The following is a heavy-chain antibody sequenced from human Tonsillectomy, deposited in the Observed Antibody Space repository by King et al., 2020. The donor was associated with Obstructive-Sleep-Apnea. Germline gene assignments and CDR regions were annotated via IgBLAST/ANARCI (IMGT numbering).Heavy chain of an antibody. J-gene: IGHJ4*02. D-gene: IGHD3-22*01. CDR1: GGSISSYY. Sequence: VQLQESGPGLVKPSETLSLTCTVSGGSISSYYWHWIRQPPGKGLEWIGYIYYSGSTNYNPSLKSRVTISVDTSKSQVSLKLSSVTAADTAVYYCARWGADYYDRRGYYAEFLDYWGQGALVTVSS. CDR2: IYYSGST. CDR3: ARWGADYYDRRGYYAEFLDY. V-gene: IGHV4-59*08.